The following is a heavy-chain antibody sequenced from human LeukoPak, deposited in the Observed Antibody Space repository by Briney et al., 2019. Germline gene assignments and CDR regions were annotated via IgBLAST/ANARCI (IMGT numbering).Heavy chain of an antibody. V-gene: IGHV4-4*07. CDR3: ARAVGSGSFQTYYYYMDV. CDR1: GGSISSYY. J-gene: IGHJ6*03. Sequence: SETLSLTCTVSGGSISSYYWSWIRQPAGKGLEWIGRIYTSGSTNYNPSLKSRVTMSVDTSKNQFSLKLSSVTAADTAVYYCARAVGSGSFQTYYYYMDVWGKGTTVAISS. CDR2: IYTSGST. D-gene: IGHD3-10*01.